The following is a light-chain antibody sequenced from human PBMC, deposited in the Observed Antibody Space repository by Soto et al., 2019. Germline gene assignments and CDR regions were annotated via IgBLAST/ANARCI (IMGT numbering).Light chain of an antibody. CDR1: SSDVGGYIY. J-gene: IGLJ1*01. Sequence: SLTQPASVSGSPGQSITISCTGTSSDVGGYIYVSWYQQHPGKAPKLMIYDVTSRPSGVSYRFSGSKSGNTASLTISGLQAEDEADYYCSSYTTSSSYVFGTGTKVTVL. CDR3: SSYTTSSSYV. V-gene: IGLV2-14*01. CDR2: DVT.